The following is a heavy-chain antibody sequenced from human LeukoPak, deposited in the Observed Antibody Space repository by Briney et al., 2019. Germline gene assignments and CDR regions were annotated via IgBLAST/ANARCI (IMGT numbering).Heavy chain of an antibody. J-gene: IGHJ4*02. CDR2: IYPGDSDT. CDR1: GYSFTSYW. CDR3: ALSPGIAVAGTLG. D-gene: IGHD6-19*01. Sequence: GESPKISCKGSGYSFTSYWIGWVRRMPGKGLEWMGIIYPGDSDTRYSPSFQGQVTISADKSISTAYLQWSSLKASDTAMYYCALSPGIAVAGTLGWGQGTLVTVSS. V-gene: IGHV5-51*01.